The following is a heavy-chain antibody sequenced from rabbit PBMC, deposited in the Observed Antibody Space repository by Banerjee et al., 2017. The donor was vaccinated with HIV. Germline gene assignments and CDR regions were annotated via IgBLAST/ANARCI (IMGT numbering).Heavy chain of an antibody. D-gene: IGHD6-1*01. CDR3: ARDLPISDGYSFDL. CDR1: GFSFSSSYW. J-gene: IGHJ4*01. V-gene: IGHV1S45*01. Sequence: EESGGDLVKPEGSLTLTCTASGFSFSSSYWICWVRQAPGKGLEWIACIYNGDGSTYYASWVNGRFSISKTSSTTVTLQMTSLTAADTATYFCARDLPISDGYSFDLWGPGTLVTVS. CDR2: IYNGDGST.